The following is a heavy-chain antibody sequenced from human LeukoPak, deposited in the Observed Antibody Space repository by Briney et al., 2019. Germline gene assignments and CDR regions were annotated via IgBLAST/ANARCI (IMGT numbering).Heavy chain of an antibody. D-gene: IGHD5-24*01. J-gene: IGHJ5*02. CDR2: IYYSGST. CDR3: ARDGRDGYNLNWFDP. CDR1: GGSISSSSYY. V-gene: IGHV4-39*07. Sequence: PSETLSLTCTVSGGSISSSSYYWGWIRQPPGKGLEWIGSIYYSGSTYYNPSLKSRVTISVDTSKNQFSLKLSSVTAADTAVYYCARDGRDGYNLNWFDPWGQGTLVTVSS.